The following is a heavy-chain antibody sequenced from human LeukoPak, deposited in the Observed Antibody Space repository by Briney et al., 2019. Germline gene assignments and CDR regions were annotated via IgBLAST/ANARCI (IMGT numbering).Heavy chain of an antibody. Sequence: GESLKISCKGSGYRFTTDYIGWVRQMPGKGLEWMGIIYPDDSDSTYSPSFQGQVTISVDKSITTAYLQWSSLKASDTAIYYCARRGDCFDYWGQGTLVTVSS. CDR2: IYPDDSDS. CDR3: ARRGDCFDY. D-gene: IGHD3-16*01. J-gene: IGHJ4*02. CDR1: GYRFTTDY. V-gene: IGHV5-51*01.